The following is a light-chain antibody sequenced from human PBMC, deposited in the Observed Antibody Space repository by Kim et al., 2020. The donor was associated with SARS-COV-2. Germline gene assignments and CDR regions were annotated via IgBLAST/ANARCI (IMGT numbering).Light chain of an antibody. CDR1: ELGNKY. CDR3: QAWDSSTGV. Sequence: SYELTQPPSVSVSPGQTASIPCSGDELGNKYTSWYQQRPGQSPVLVIYQDNKRPSGIPERFSGSNSGNTATLTISGTQAMDEADYYCQAWDSSTGVFGGGTQLTVL. CDR2: QDN. J-gene: IGLJ3*02. V-gene: IGLV3-1*01.